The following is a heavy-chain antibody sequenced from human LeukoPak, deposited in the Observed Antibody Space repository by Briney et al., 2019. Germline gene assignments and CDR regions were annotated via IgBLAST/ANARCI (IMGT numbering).Heavy chain of an antibody. CDR3: ATYRQVLLPFES. D-gene: IGHD2-8*02. J-gene: IGHJ4*02. Sequence: GGSLRLSCAASGFTFSSYSMNWVRQAPGKGLEWVAVIYSGSSTYYADSVRGRFTISRDNSKSTLSLQMNSLRAEDTAIYYCATYRQVLLPFESWGQGTLVTVSS. CDR2: IYSGSST. CDR1: GFTFSSYS. V-gene: IGHV3-53*01.